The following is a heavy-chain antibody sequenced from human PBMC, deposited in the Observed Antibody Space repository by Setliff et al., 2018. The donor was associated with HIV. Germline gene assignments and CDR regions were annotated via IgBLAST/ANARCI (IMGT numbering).Heavy chain of an antibody. V-gene: IGHV1-18*01. D-gene: IGHD6-19*01. CDR1: GYTFTNFG. J-gene: IGHJ5*02. CDR2: VNTNNDKT. CDR3: ARDLYTSGWPNWFDP. Sequence: GASVKVSCKASGYTFTNFGITWVRQVPGQGLEWMGWVNTNNDKTNYAQKFQGRVTMTTDRSTKTAYLDLGGLRPDDTAVYYCARDLYTSGWPNWFDPWGPGTLVTVSS.